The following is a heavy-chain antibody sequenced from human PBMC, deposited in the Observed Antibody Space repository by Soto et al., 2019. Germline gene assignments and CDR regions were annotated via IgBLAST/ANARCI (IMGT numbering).Heavy chain of an antibody. V-gene: IGHV3-15*01. Sequence: EVPLVESGGGLVKPGGSLRLSCAASGFSFSNAWMSWVRQAPGKGLEWVARIKSKADGGTTHYAKPVKERFIISRDDSKNTLYLQMTSLKTEVTAVYYCCDGMDVWGQGTTVSVSS. J-gene: IGHJ6*02. CDR3: CDGMDV. CDR2: IKSKADGGTT. CDR1: GFSFSNAW.